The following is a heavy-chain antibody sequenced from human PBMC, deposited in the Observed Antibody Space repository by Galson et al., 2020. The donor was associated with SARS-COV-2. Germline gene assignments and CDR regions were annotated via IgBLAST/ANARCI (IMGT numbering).Heavy chain of an antibody. CDR1: GFTLSSYW. V-gene: IGHV3-74*01. CDR3: SKGGAIVADY. J-gene: IGHJ4*02. D-gene: IGHD5-12*01. CDR2: ISSDGSST. Sequence: GGSLRLSCSASGFTLSSYWMHWVRQAPGKGLVWVSRISSDGSSTSDADSVRGRFTISRDNAKNTLYLQMNSLRAADTAVYYWSKGGAIVADYWGQGTLVTVSS.